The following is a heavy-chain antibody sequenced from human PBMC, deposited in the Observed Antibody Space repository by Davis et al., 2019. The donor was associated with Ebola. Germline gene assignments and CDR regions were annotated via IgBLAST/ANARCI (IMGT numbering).Heavy chain of an antibody. CDR2: IYYSGST. CDR3: ARAGTHRSSTIFGVVNYYYYYMDV. Sequence: PSETLSLTCTVSGGSISSYYWSWIRQPPGKGLEWIGYIYYSGSTNYNPSLKSRVSISVDTSKNQFSLKLSSVTAADTAVYYCARAGTHRSSTIFGVVNYYYYYMDVWGKGTTVTVSS. CDR1: GGSISSYY. V-gene: IGHV4-59*01. J-gene: IGHJ6*03. D-gene: IGHD3-3*01.